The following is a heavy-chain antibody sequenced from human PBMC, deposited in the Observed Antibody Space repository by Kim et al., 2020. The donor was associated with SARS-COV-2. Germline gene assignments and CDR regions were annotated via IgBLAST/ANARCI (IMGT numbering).Heavy chain of an antibody. CDR1: GFTFSSYG. J-gene: IGHJ6*02. D-gene: IGHD4-17*01. CDR2: ISYDGSNK. CDR3: AKDSYGDYENYGMDV. Sequence: GGSLRLSCAASGFTFSSYGMHWVRQAPGKGLEWVAVISYDGSNKYYADSVKGRFTISRDNSKNTLYLQMNSLRAEDTAVYYCAKDSYGDYENYGMDVWGQGTTVTVSS. V-gene: IGHV3-30*18.